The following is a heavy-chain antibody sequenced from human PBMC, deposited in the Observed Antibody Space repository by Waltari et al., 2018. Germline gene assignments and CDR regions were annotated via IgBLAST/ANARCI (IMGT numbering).Heavy chain of an antibody. V-gene: IGHV4-39*01. CDR3: ARHEFAVDVGATSGFDY. D-gene: IGHD1-26*01. J-gene: IGHJ4*02. Sequence: QLQLQESGPGLVKPSETLSLTCTVSGGSISSSSYYWGWIRQPPGKGLEWIGSIYYSGSTHYNPSLKIRVTISVDTSKNQFSLKLSSVTAADTAVYYCARHEFAVDVGATSGFDYWGQGTLVTVSS. CDR1: GGSISSSSYY. CDR2: IYYSGST.